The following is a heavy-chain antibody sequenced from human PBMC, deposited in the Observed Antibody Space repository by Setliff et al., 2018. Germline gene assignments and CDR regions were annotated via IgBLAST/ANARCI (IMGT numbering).Heavy chain of an antibody. CDR3: ARDNGPRELLNAFDI. V-gene: IGHV3-48*04. CDR1: GFTFSSYS. J-gene: IGHJ3*02. CDR2: ISSSSSTI. D-gene: IGHD1-26*01. Sequence: GGSLRLSCAASGFTFSSYSMNWVRQAPGPGLEGVSYISSSSSTIYYADSVKGRFTISRDNAKNTLYLQMNSLRAEDTAVYYCARDNGPRELLNAFDIWGQGTMVTVSS.